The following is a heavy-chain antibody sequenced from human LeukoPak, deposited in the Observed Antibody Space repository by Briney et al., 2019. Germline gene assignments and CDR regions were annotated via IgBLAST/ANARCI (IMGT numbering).Heavy chain of an antibody. CDR1: GFTFSTYA. D-gene: IGHD3-10*01. J-gene: IGHJ4*02. CDR2: ISGSGGNT. CDR3: ARSRGIIGFDY. Sequence: PGGSLRLSCAASGFTFSTYAMTWVRQAPGQGLEWVSTISGSGGNTYYADSVKGRFTVSRDNSKNTLYLQMNSLRAEDTAVYYCARSRGIIGFDYWGQGTLVTVSS. V-gene: IGHV3-23*01.